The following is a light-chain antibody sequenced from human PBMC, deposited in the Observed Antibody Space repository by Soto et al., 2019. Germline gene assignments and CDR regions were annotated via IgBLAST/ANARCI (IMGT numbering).Light chain of an antibody. CDR1: QSVSGK. V-gene: IGKV3-15*01. Sequence: EILMTQSPATLSVSPGERATLSCRASQSVSGKLAWYQQKPGQAPRLLIYGASTRATGIPARFSGSGSGTELTLTISSLQSEDFAVYYCQQYNNWPRTFGQGTKV. J-gene: IGKJ1*01. CDR3: QQYNNWPRT. CDR2: GAS.